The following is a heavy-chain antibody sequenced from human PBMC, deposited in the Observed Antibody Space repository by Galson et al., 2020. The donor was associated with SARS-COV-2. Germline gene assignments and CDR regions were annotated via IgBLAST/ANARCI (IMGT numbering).Heavy chain of an antibody. D-gene: IGHD3-9*01. CDR2: IYSSGNT. J-gene: IGHJ3*02. V-gene: IGHV3-53*01. CDR3: ARVGIQFAIYAFDI. CDR1: GFTVSDNY. Sequence: GGSLRLSCAASGFTVSDNYMSWVRQAPGKGLEWVSVIYSSGNTYYADSVKGRFTISRDTSENILYLQMNSLRAEDTAVYYCARVGIQFAIYAFDIWGQGTLVTVSP.